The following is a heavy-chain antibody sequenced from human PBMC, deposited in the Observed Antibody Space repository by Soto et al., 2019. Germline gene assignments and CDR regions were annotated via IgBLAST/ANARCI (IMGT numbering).Heavy chain of an antibody. D-gene: IGHD6-6*01. CDR1: GGSISSYY. Sequence: PSATLSLTCTFSGGSISSYYWSWIRQPPGKGLEWIGYIYYSGSTNYNPSLKSRVTISVDTSKNQFSLKLSSVTAADTAVYYCARGNIAARQGIDYWGQGTLVTVSS. CDR2: IYYSGST. CDR3: ARGNIAARQGIDY. J-gene: IGHJ4*02. V-gene: IGHV4-59*01.